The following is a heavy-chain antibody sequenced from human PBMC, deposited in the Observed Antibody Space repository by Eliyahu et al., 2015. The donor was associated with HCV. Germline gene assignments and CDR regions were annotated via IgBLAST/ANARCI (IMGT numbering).Heavy chain of an antibody. CDR3: ARFSMGPWVRGVIIMGGSEFVREDY. J-gene: IGHJ4*02. V-gene: IGHV4-39*01. Sequence: QLQLQESGPGLVKPSETLSLTCTVSGXSIXXXSYXWGWXRQPPGKGLEWIGSIXYSGSTYYNPSLKSRVTISVDTSKNQFSLKLSSVTAADTAVYYCARFSMGPWVRGVIIMGGSEFVREDYWGQGTLVTVSS. CDR1: GXSIXXXSYX. CDR2: IXYSGST. D-gene: IGHD3-10*01.